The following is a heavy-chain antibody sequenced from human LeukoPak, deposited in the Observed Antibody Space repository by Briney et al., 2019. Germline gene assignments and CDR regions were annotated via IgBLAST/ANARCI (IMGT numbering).Heavy chain of an antibody. Sequence: SETLSLTCTVSGGSISSSSYYWGWIRQPPGKGLEWIGSIYYSGSTYYNPSLKSRVTISVDTSKNQFSPKLSSVTAADTAVYYCARDRLAAAGTVWFDPWGQGTLVTVSS. V-gene: IGHV4-39*07. J-gene: IGHJ5*02. CDR2: IYYSGST. CDR1: GGSISSSSYY. D-gene: IGHD6-13*01. CDR3: ARDRLAAAGTVWFDP.